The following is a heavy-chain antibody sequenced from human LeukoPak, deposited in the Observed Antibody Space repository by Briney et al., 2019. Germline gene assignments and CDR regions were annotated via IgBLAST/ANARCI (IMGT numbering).Heavy chain of an antibody. J-gene: IGHJ4*02. CDR2: INPNSGGT. Sequence: EASVKVSCKASGYTFTGYYMHWVRQAPGQGLEWMEWINPNSGGTNYAQKFQGRVTMTRDTSISTAYMELSRLRSDDTAVYYCARGSSGWAVTRYWGQGTLVTVSS. D-gene: IGHD6-19*01. CDR3: ARGSSGWAVTRY. CDR1: GYTFTGYY. V-gene: IGHV1-2*02.